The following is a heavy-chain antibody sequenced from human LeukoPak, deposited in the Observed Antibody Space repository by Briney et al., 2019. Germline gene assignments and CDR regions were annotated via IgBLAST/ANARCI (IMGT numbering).Heavy chain of an antibody. V-gene: IGHV3-23*01. J-gene: IGHJ4*02. CDR2: ISGSGGST. Sequence: GGSLRLSCAASGFTFSSHAMHWVRQAPGKGLEWVSAISGSGGSTYHADSVKGRITISRDNSKNTLYLQMNSLRAEDTAVYYCARRVATYYFDYWGQGTLVTVSS. D-gene: IGHD5-12*01. CDR3: ARRVATYYFDY. CDR1: GFTFSSHA.